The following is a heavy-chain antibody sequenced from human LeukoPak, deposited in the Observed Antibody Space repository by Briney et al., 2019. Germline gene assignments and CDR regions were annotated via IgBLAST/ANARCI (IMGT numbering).Heavy chain of an antibody. CDR2: ISRSGDTI. CDR1: GFTFSDYA. D-gene: IGHD1-7*01. CDR3: AGYHWNSGVVY. Sequence: GGSLRLSCAASGFTFSDYAMSWIRQAPGQGLEWVSYISRSGDTIDYADSVKGRFSISRDNAKNSLYLQMNSLRAEDTAVYYCAGYHWNSGVVYWGQGTLVTVSS. J-gene: IGHJ4*02. V-gene: IGHV3-11*01.